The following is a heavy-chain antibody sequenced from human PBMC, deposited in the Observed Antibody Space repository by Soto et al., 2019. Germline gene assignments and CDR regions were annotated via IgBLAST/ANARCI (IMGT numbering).Heavy chain of an antibody. CDR3: ARQGHYGDYYFDH. D-gene: IGHD4-17*01. J-gene: IGHJ4*02. Sequence: SETLSLTCTVSGGSISGYYWSWIRQPPGKGLEWIGYIYYSGSSNYSPSLKSRVTMSVDTSKNQFSLKLSSVTAADTAVYYCARQGHYGDYYFDHWGQGTPVTVSS. CDR2: IYYSGSS. CDR1: GGSISGYY. V-gene: IGHV4-59*08.